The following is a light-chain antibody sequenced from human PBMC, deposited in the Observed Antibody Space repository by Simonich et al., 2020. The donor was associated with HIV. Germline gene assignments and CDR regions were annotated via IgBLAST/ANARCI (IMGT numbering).Light chain of an antibody. CDR1: QDIKNY. Sequence: DIQMTQSPSSLSPSVGDRVTITCQASQDIKNYLNRYQQKPGEAPKLLIFDASTLKTGGPSRFSGSGFGTDFTFTISSLQPEDIGTYYCQQHDNIILTFGGGTKVEI. J-gene: IGKJ4*01. CDR3: QQHDNIILT. CDR2: DAS. V-gene: IGKV1-33*01.